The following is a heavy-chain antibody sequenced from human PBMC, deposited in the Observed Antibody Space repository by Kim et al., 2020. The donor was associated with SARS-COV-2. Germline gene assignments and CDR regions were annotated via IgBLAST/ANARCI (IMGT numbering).Heavy chain of an antibody. CDR2: VFYSGAT. CDR1: GGTISGFH. CDR3: ARDTPAETCGSWFDP. V-gene: IGHV4-59*13. Sequence: SETLSLTCVVSGGTISGFHWNWIRQSPGKGLEWVGYVFYSGATSYNPSLKNRVAISAGTSTNRFSLQLPDLTTADTAVYYCARDTPAETCGSWFDPWGQG. J-gene: IGHJ5*02. D-gene: IGHD3-16*01.